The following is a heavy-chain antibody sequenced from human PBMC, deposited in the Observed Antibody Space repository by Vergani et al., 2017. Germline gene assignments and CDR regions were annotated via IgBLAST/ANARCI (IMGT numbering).Heavy chain of an antibody. V-gene: IGHV3-23*01. CDR2: ISGSGGST. J-gene: IGHJ5*02. D-gene: IGHD5-12*01. CDR1: GFTFSSYA. Sequence: EVQLLESGGGLVQPGGSLRLSCAASGFTFSSYAMSWVRQAPGKGLEWVSAISGSGGSTYYADSVKGRFTSSRDNSKTTLYLQMNSLRAEDTAVYYCAKESGYDNWFDPWGQGTLVTVSS. CDR3: AKESGYDNWFDP.